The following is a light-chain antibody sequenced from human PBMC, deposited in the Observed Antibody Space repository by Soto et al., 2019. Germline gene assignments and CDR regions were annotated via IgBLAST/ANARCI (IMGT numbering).Light chain of an antibody. CDR3: QPYYSYPPGGT. V-gene: IGKV1-8*01. Sequence: AIRMTQSPYSLSASTGDRVTITCRACQGISIYLAWYQQKPGKAPKLLIYAASTLQSGVPSRFSGSGSGTEFTLTISCLQAEDFATYYCQPYYSYPPGGTFGQGTKVEIK. CDR2: AAS. J-gene: IGKJ1*01. CDR1: QGISIY.